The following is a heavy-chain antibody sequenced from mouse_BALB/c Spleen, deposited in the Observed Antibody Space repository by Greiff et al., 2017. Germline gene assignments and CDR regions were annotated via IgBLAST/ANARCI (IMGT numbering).Heavy chain of an antibody. D-gene: IGHD1-1*01. CDR1: GFTFSSFG. Sequence: EVQLQESGGGLVQPGGSRKLSCAASGFTFSSFGMHWVRQAPEKGLEWVAYISSGSSTIYYADTVKGRFTISRDNPKNTLFLQMTSLRSEDTAMYYCARSPGSSLYWYFDVWGAGTTVTVSS. CDR2: ISSGSSTI. CDR3: ARSPGSSLYWYFDV. J-gene: IGHJ1*01. V-gene: IGHV5-17*02.